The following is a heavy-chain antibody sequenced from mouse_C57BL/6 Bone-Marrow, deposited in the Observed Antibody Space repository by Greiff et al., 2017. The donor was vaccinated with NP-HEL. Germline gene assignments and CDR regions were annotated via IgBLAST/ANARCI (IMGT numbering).Heavy chain of an antibody. J-gene: IGHJ2*01. D-gene: IGHD4-1*01. Sequence: QVQLQQPGAELVKPGASVKLSCKASGYTFTSYWMQWVKQRPGQGLEWIGEIDPSDSYTNYNQKFKGKATLTVDTSSSTAYMQLRSLTAEDSAVYYGARRIWDYFDYWGEVTTLTVSS. CDR1: GYTFTSYW. CDR2: IDPSDSYT. CDR3: ARRIWDYFDY. V-gene: IGHV1-50*01.